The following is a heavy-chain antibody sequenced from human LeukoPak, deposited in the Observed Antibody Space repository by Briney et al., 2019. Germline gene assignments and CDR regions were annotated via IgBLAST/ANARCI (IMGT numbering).Heavy chain of an antibody. CDR3: AREGGGDTFDY. V-gene: IGHV1-69*01. CDR2: IMPIVDTA. D-gene: IGHD3-16*01. J-gene: IGHJ4*02. Sequence: SVKVSCKASGGTFSNYTISWVRQAPGQGLEWMGGIMPIVDTADYAQKFQGRITITADESTSTAYMELRSLRSDDTAVYYCAREGGGDTFDYWGQGTLVTVSS. CDR1: GGTFSNYT.